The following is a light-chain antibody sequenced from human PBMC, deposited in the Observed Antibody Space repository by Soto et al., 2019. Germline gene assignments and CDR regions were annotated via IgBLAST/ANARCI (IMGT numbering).Light chain of an antibody. CDR2: VGTGGIVG. CDR1: SGHSNYK. J-gene: IGLJ1*01. V-gene: IGLV9-49*03. Sequence: QSVLTQPPSASASLGASVTLTCTLSSGHSNYKVDWYQQRPGKGPRFVMRVGTGGIVGSKGDGIPDLFSVLGSGLNRFLTIKNIPEEDESDYHCGADHDTGSSVVYVFGPGTKLTVL. CDR3: GADHDTGSSVVYV.